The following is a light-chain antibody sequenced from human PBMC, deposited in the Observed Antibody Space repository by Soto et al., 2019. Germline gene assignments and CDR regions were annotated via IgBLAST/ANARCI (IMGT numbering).Light chain of an antibody. Sequence: QSALTQPASVSGSPGQSITISCTGTSSDVGSYDFVSWYQLHPGKAPKLIVFKVNSRPSGVSYRFSGSKSGNTASLTISGLQAEDEADYFCCSYSISTAYLFGTGTKVTVL. CDR1: SSDVGSYDF. V-gene: IGLV2-14*01. CDR2: KVN. CDR3: CSYSISTAYL. J-gene: IGLJ1*01.